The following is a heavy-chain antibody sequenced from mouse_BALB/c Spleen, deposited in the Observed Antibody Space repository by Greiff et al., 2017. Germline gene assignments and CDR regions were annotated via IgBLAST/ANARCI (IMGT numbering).Heavy chain of an antibody. V-gene: IGHV1-80*01. Sequence: VQLVESGAELVRPGSSVKISCKASGYAFSSYWMNWVKQRPGQGLEWIGQIYPGDGDTNYNGKFKGKATLTADKSSSTAYMQLSSLTSEDSAVYFCATYGYPYAMDYWGQGTSVTVSS. CDR2: IYPGDGDT. D-gene: IGHD2-2*01. CDR3: ATYGYPYAMDY. J-gene: IGHJ4*01. CDR1: GYAFSSYW.